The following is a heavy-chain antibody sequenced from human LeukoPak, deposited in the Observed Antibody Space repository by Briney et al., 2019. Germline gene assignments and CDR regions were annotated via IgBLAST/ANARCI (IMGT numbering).Heavy chain of an antibody. CDR1: GYTFTGYY. CDR3: ARFITGTTLWFDP. J-gene: IGHJ5*02. D-gene: IGHD1-7*01. CDR2: INPNSGGT. Sequence: ASVKVSCKASGYTFTGYYMHWVRQAPGQGLEWMGWINPNSGGTNYAQKFQGRVTMTRDTSISTAYMELSRLRSDDTAVYYCARFITGTTLWFDPWGQGTLVTVYS. V-gene: IGHV1-2*02.